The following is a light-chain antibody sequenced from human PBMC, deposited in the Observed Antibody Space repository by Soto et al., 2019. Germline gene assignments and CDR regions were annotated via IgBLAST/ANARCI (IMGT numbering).Light chain of an antibody. Sequence: DIQMTQSPSSLSASIGDRVTITCQASQDISFYLNWYQQTPGKVPKLLIYDASNLEPGVPSRFSGSGSGTDFTFTISGLQPEDIATYYCQQYDVLPMTFGQGTRLDIK. J-gene: IGKJ5*01. V-gene: IGKV1-33*01. CDR1: QDISFY. CDR2: DAS. CDR3: QQYDVLPMT.